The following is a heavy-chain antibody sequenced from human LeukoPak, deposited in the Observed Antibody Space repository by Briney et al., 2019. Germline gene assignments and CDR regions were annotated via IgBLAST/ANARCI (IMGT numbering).Heavy chain of an antibody. J-gene: IGHJ5*02. Sequence: SGHALVKPTQTLTLTCTFAGISLTTRGLGVGWIRQPPGEALEWLALIYWNDDKRYSPSLKTRLTITKDTSKNQVVLTMTNMDPVDTATYYCALRPKAGLNWFDPWGQGTLVTVSS. CDR1: GISLTTRGLG. CDR3: ALRPKAGLNWFDP. V-gene: IGHV2-5*01. CDR2: IYWNDDK.